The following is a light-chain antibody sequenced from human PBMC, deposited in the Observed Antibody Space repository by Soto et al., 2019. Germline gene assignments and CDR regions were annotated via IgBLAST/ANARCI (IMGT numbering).Light chain of an antibody. CDR3: MQALQSLT. V-gene: IGKV3-20*01. CDR1: QSVRSNY. J-gene: IGKJ5*01. CDR2: GAS. Sequence: DIVLTQSPGTLSLSPGERATLSCRASQSVRSNYLAWYQQKPGQAPRLVIYGASSRATGIPDRFSGSGSGTDFTLKINRVEAEDVGTYYCMQALQSLTFGQGTRLEL.